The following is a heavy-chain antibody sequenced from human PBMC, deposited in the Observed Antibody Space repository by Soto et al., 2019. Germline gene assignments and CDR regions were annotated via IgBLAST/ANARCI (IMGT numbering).Heavy chain of an antibody. D-gene: IGHD2-21*02. Sequence: GESLKISCKGSGYSFTSYWIGWVRQMPGKGLEWMGIIYPGDSGTRYSPSFQGQVTISADKSISTAYLQWSSLKASDTAMYYCARHPTLCGGGCYPNLADYWGQGTLVTVSS. V-gene: IGHV5-51*01. CDR1: GYSFTSYW. CDR3: ARHPTLCGGGCYPNLADY. CDR2: IYPGDSGT. J-gene: IGHJ4*02.